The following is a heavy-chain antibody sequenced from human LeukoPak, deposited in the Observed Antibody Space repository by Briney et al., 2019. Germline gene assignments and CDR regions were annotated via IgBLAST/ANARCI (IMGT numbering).Heavy chain of an antibody. J-gene: IGHJ4*02. CDR1: GITLSNYA. Sequence: GGSLRLSCAVSGITLSNYAMSWVRQAPGKGLEWVAGISGSGGGTNYADSVKGRFTISRDNPKNTLYLQMNNLSADDTAVYFCAKRGVVIRVILVGFHKEAYYFDSWGQGALVTVSS. V-gene: IGHV3-23*01. CDR2: ISGSGGGT. D-gene: IGHD3-10*01. CDR3: AKRGVVIRVILVGFHKEAYYFDS.